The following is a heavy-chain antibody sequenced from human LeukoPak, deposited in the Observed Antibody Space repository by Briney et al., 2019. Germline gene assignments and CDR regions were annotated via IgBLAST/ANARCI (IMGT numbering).Heavy chain of an antibody. CDR1: GGSLSGYY. J-gene: IGHJ4*02. CDR2: INHSGST. D-gene: IGHD1-1*01. Sequence: PSETLSLTCAVYGGSLSGYYWSWIRQPPGKGLEWIGEINHSGSTNYNPSLKSRVTISVDTSKNQFSLKLSSVTAADTAVYYCARAYTFDYWGQGTLVTVSS. CDR3: ARAYTFDY. V-gene: IGHV4-34*01.